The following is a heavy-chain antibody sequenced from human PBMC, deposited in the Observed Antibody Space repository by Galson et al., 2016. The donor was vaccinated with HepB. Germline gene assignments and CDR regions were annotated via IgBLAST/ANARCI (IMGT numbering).Heavy chain of an antibody. V-gene: IGHV3-30*04. CDR2: ISYDGSDK. CDR1: GFSFSSFA. Sequence: SLRLSCAASGFSFSSFAMHWVRLTPDKGLEWVAIISYDGSDKFYADSVKGRFTISRDNSKNMVYLQMKSLRVEDTAVYYCAREGGSLYYFDDWGQGTLVTVSS. D-gene: IGHD1-26*01. J-gene: IGHJ4*02. CDR3: AREGGSLYYFDD.